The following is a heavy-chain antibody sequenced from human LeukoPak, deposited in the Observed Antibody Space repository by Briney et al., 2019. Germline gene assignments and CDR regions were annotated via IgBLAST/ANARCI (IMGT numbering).Heavy chain of an antibody. CDR2: ISGSGGST. CDR1: GFTFSSYG. Sequence: GGTLRLSCAASGFTFSSYGMSWVRQAPGKGLEWVSAISGSGGSTYYADSVKGRFTISRDNSKNTLYLQMNSLRAEDTAVYYCAKDIGIVGALLPGLFDYWGQGTLVTVSS. D-gene: IGHD1-26*01. CDR3: AKDIGIVGALLPGLFDY. V-gene: IGHV3-23*01. J-gene: IGHJ4*02.